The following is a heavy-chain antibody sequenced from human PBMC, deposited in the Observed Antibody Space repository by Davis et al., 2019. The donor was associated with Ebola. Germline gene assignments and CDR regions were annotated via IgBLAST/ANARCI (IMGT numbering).Heavy chain of an antibody. CDR1: GFTFSSYS. J-gene: IGHJ4*02. CDR3: VKFDHGSRIENHFDS. V-gene: IGHV3-21*04. CDR2: ISSSSSYI. Sequence: GGSLRLSCAASGFTFSSYSMNWVRQAPGKGLEWVSSISSSSSYIYYADSVKGRFTISRDNSKSTLHMQMTSLRAEDSAVYYCVKFDHGSRIENHFDSWGQGTLVTVSS. D-gene: IGHD3-10*01.